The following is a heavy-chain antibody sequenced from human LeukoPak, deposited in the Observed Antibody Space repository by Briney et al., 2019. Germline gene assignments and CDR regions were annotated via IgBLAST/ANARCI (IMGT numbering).Heavy chain of an antibody. V-gene: IGHV3-53*01. CDR2: IYSDDTT. D-gene: IGHD4-17*01. J-gene: IGHJ4*02. CDR1: GFTVSGNY. CDR3: ACLRGPSDY. Sequence: PGGSLRLSCAVSGFTVSGNYMSWIRQAPGKGLEWVSLIYSDDTTLYADSVKGRSTISRDNTKNSLYLQMDSLTADDTAVYFCACLRGPSDYWGQGTLVTVSS.